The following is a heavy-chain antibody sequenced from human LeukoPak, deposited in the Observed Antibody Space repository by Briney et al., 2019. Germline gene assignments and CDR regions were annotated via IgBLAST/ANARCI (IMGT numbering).Heavy chain of an antibody. CDR1: GGSISNYY. D-gene: IGHD3-10*01. Sequence: PSETLSLTSTVSGGSISNYYWSWIRQPAGKGLEWIWRIYTSGNTDYNPSLKSRVTLSVDTSKNQFSLKLNFVTAADTAVYYCARDGDLYGSGSYFKAYYFDYWGQGTLVTVSS. CDR3: ARDGDLYGSGSYFKAYYFDY. V-gene: IGHV4-4*07. J-gene: IGHJ4*02. CDR2: IYTSGNT.